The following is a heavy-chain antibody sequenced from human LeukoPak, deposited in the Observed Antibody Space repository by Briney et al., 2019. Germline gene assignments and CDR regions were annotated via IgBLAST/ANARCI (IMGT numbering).Heavy chain of an antibody. V-gene: IGHV3-30-3*01. J-gene: IGHJ4*02. CDR1: GFTFSSYA. CDR3: ARDLGLRGVHDY. Sequence: GGSLRLSCAASGFTFSSYAMHWVRQAPGKGLEWVAVISYDGSNKYYADSVKGRFTISRDNSKNTLYLQMNSLRAEDTAVYYCARDLGLRGVHDYWGQGTLVSVSS. CDR2: ISYDGSNK. D-gene: IGHD3-10*01.